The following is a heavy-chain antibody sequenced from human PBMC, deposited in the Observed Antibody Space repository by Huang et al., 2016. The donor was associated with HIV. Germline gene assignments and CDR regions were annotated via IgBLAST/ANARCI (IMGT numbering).Heavy chain of an antibody. D-gene: IGHD2-15*01. Sequence: QVQLVQSGAEVKKPGASVKVSCKASGYTFSNYDINWVRQAPGQGLEWMGGMNPNSGNTGDARKIQGRVTMTRSTSISTAYMELSRLRFEDTAVYYCATLPPVNYGRSGGRVRDYWGQGSLVTVSS. CDR3: ATLPPVNYGRSGGRVRDY. CDR1: GYTFSNYD. J-gene: IGHJ4*02. V-gene: IGHV1-8*01. CDR2: MNPNSGNT.